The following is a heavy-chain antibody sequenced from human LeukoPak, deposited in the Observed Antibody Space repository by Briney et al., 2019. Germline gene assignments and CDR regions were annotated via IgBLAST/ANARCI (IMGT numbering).Heavy chain of an antibody. V-gene: IGHV3-21*04. J-gene: IGHJ4*02. CDR1: GFTFSNYN. CDR3: AKSRDPYCINGICYDRKYYFDY. D-gene: IGHD2-8*01. Sequence: KSGGSLRLSCAASGFTFSNYNMNWVRQAPGKGLEWVSSISSSSSYIYYGDSVKGRFTISRDNSKNTLYLQMNSLRAEDTAVYYCAKSRDPYCINGICYDRKYYFDYWGQGTLVTVSS. CDR2: ISSSSSYI.